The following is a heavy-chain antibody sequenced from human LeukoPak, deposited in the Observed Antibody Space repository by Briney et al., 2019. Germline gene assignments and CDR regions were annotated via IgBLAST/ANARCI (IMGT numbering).Heavy chain of an antibody. J-gene: IGHJ4*02. V-gene: IGHV1-69*13. D-gene: IGHD2-15*01. CDR3: AREGTLYCSGGSCYLDY. CDR2: IIPIFGTA. Sequence: SVKVSCKASGGTFSSYAINWVRQAPGQGLEWMGGIIPIFGTANYAQKFQGRVTITADESTSTAYMELSSLRSEDTAVYYCAREGTLYCSGGSCYLDYWGQGTLVTVSS. CDR1: GGTFSSYA.